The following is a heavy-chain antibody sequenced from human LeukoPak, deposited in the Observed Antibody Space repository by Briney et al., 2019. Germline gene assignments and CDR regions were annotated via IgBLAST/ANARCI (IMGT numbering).Heavy chain of an antibody. V-gene: IGHV3-74*01. CDR1: GFTFSSYW. CDR3: AKGIVGASSIDY. CDR2: INSDGFST. Sequence: GGSLRLSCAASGFTFSSYWMHWVRQVPGKGLVWVSRINSDGFSTSYADSVKGRFTISRDNAKNTLYLQMNSLRAEDTAVYYCAKGIVGASSIDYWGQGTLVTVSS. D-gene: IGHD1-26*01. J-gene: IGHJ4*02.